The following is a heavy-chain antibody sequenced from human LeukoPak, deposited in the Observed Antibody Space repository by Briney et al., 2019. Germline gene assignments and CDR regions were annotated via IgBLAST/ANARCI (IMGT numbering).Heavy chain of an antibody. CDR3: AVAYDSSGYYPGYFDY. CDR1: GYSFTSYW. J-gene: IGHJ4*02. D-gene: IGHD3-22*01. Sequence: GESLKISCKGSGYSFTSYWIGWVRPMPGKGLEWMGIIYPGDSDTRYSPSFQGQVTISADKSISTAYLQWSSLKASDTAMYYGAVAYDSSGYYPGYFDYWGQGTLVTVSS. V-gene: IGHV5-51*01. CDR2: IYPGDSDT.